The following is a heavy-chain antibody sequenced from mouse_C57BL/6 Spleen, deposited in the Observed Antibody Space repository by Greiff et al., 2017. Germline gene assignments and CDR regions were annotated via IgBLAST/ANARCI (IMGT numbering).Heavy chain of an antibody. CDR1: GYTFTSYW. V-gene: IGHV1-61*01. Sequence: QVQLQQPGAELVRPGSSVKLSCKASGYTFTSYWMDWVKQRPGQGLEWIGNIYPSDSETHYNQKFKDKATLTVDKSSSTAYMQLSSLTSEDSAVYYGARGDGYTWGYWGQGTTLTVSS. CDR2: IYPSDSET. J-gene: IGHJ2*01. D-gene: IGHD2-3*01. CDR3: ARGDGYTWGY.